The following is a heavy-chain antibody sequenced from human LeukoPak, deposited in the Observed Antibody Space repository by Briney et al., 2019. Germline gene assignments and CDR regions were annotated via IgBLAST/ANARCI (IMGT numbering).Heavy chain of an antibody. Sequence: GGSLRLSCAASGFTFSSYSMNWVRQAPGKGLEWVSSISSSSSYIYYADSVKGRFTISRDNAKNSLYLQMNSLRAEDTAVFYCAKDSARYYGAGSPLDYWGQGTLVTVSS. CDR1: GFTFSSYS. CDR2: ISSSSSYI. D-gene: IGHD3-10*01. V-gene: IGHV3-21*01. CDR3: AKDSARYYGAGSPLDY. J-gene: IGHJ4*02.